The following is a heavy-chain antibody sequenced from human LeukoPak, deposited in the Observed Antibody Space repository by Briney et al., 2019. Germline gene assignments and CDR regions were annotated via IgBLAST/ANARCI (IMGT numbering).Heavy chain of an antibody. CDR1: GLTVSSNC. CDR2: IYSGGDT. D-gene: IGHD3-22*01. CDR3: ARRAGDYSHPYDY. Sequence: GGSLRLSCAASGLTVSSNCMSWVRQAPGKGLEWVSFIYSGGDTYYADSVKGRFTVSRDNSKNTFHLQMNSLRAEDTAVYYCARRAGDYSHPYDYWGQGTLVTVSS. J-gene: IGHJ4*02. V-gene: IGHV3-53*01.